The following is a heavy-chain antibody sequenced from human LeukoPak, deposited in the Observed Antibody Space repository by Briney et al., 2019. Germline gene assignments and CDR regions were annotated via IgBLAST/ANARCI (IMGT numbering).Heavy chain of an antibody. CDR2: ISSSGSTI. D-gene: IGHD6-19*01. J-gene: IGHJ4*02. V-gene: IGHV3-48*04. CDR1: EFTFSIYA. CDR3: ARDDKGGSGWYRAFFDY. Sequence: GGSLRLSCAASEFTFSIYAMSWVRQAPGKGLEWVSYISSSGSTIYYADSVKGRFTISRDNAKNSLYLQMNSLRAEDTAVYYCARDDKGGSGWYRAFFDYWGQGTLVTVSS.